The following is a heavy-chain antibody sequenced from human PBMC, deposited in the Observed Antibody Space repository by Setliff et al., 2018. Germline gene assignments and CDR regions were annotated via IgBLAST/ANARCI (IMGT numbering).Heavy chain of an antibody. CDR1: GYSISSGYY. D-gene: IGHD1-1*01. CDR2: IYHSGSI. CDR3: ARVAGGDWKKRGMDV. V-gene: IGHV4-38-2*02. Sequence: PSETLSLTCTVSGYSISSGYYWGWIRQPPGKGLEWIGSIYHSGSIYYNPSLKSRVTISVDTSKNQFSLKLSSVTAADTAVYYCARVAGGDWKKRGMDVWGQGTTVTVSS. J-gene: IGHJ6*02.